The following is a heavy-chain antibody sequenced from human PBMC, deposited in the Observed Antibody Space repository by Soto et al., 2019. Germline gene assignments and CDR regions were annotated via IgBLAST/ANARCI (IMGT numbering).Heavy chain of an antibody. Sequence: GGSLRLSCAASGFTFSSYAMHWVRQAPGKGLEWVAVISYDGSNKYYADSVKGRFTISRDNSKNTLYLQMNSLRAEDTAVYYCASGLSSGWIYYYDSSGYSHGQYFQHWGQGTLVTVSS. CDR1: GFTFSSYA. D-gene: IGHD3-22*01. J-gene: IGHJ1*01. CDR2: ISYDGSNK. CDR3: ASGLSSGWIYYYDSSGYSHGQYFQH. V-gene: IGHV3-30-3*01.